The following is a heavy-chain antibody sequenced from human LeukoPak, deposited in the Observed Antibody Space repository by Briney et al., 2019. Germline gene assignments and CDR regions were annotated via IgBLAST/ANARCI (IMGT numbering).Heavy chain of an antibody. CDR2: ISSSSSTI. CDR3: ARDLVVVTPEAFDY. CDR1: GFTFSSYS. D-gene: IGHD2-21*02. J-gene: IGHJ4*02. Sequence: QTGGSLRLSCAASGFTFSSYSMNWVRQAPGKGLEWVSYISSSSSTIYYADSVKGRFTISRDNAKNSLYLQMNSLRAEDTAVYYCARDLVVVTPEAFDYWGQGTLVTVSS. V-gene: IGHV3-48*01.